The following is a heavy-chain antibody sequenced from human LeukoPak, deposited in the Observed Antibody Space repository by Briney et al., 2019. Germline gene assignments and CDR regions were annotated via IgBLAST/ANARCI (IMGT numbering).Heavy chain of an antibody. CDR2: SSGSGCST. D-gene: IGHD2-8*02. J-gene: IGHJ4*02. CDR1: GFTFSSYA. V-gene: IGHV3-23*01. CDR3: AKVVNRGYCTGGVCYKERFYFDY. Sequence: GGSLRLSCAASGFTFSSYAMSWVRQAPGKGLEWFSASSGSGCSTYYADSVKGRFTISRDNSKNTLYLQMNSLRAEDTAVYYCAKVVNRGYCTGGVCYKERFYFDYWGQGTLVTVSS.